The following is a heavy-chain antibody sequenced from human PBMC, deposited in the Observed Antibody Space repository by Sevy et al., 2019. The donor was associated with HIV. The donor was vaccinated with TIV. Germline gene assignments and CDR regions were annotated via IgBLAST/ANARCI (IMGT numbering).Heavy chain of an antibody. V-gene: IGHV3-49*04. D-gene: IGHD2-15*01. CDR2: IRSNAYGGTT. J-gene: IGHJ6*02. CDR1: GFTFDDYT. CDR3: TRVDGAADWGMDV. Sequence: SLRLSCRASGFTFDDYTMSWVLQAPGKELEWVAFIRSNAYGGTTEYAASVKGRFTISRDESKSIAYLQMNSLKTEDTAVYYCTRVDGAADWGMDVWGQGTTVTVSS.